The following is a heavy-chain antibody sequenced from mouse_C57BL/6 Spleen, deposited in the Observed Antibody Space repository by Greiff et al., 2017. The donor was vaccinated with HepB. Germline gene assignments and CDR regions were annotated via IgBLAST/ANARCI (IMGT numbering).Heavy chain of an antibody. V-gene: IGHV1-26*01. CDR2: INPNNGGT. CDR3: ARLSYDSPFMDY. Sequence: EVKLQQSGPELVKPGASVKISCKASGYTFTDYYMNWVKQSHGKSLEWIGDINPNNGGTSYNQKFKGKATLTVDKSSSTAYMELRSLTSEDSAVYYCARLSYDSPFMDYWGQGTSVTVSS. J-gene: IGHJ4*01. D-gene: IGHD2-4*01. CDR1: GYTFTDYY.